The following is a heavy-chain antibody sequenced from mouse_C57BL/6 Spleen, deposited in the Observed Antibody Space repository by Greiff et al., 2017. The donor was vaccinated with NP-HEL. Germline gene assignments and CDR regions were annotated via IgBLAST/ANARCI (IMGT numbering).Heavy chain of an antibody. CDR3: ARGRGYAMDY. V-gene: IGHV5-17*01. J-gene: IGHJ4*01. CDR1: GFTFSDYG. CDR2: ISSGSSTI. Sequence: DVQLMESGGGLVKPGGSLKLSCAASGFTFSDYGMHWVRQAPEKGLEWVAYISSGSSTIYYADTVKGRFTISRDNAKNTLFLQMTSLRSEDTAMYYCARGRGYAMDYWGQGTSVTVSS.